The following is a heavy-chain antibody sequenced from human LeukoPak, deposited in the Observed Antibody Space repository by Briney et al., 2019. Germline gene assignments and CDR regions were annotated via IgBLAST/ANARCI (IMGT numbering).Heavy chain of an antibody. CDR3: AREGSYYYGMDV. J-gene: IGHJ6*02. V-gene: IGHV4-59*12. Sequence: SSETLSLTCTVSGGSISSYYWSWIRQPPGKGLEWIGYIYYSGSTNYNPSLKSRVTISVDTSKNQFSLKLSSVTAADTAVYYCAREGSYYYGMDVWGQGTTVTVSS. CDR1: GGSISSYY. D-gene: IGHD2-15*01. CDR2: IYYSGST.